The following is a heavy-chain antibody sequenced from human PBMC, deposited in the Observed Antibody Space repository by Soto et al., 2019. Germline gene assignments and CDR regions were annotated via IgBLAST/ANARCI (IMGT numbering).Heavy chain of an antibody. J-gene: IGHJ6*02. CDR1: GGSVSSGSYY. D-gene: IGHD5-12*01. CDR3: ARVGGYSGYDSDRNYYYYGMDV. Sequence: PXETLSLTCTVSGGSVSSGSYYWSWIRQPPGKGLEWIGYIYYSGSTNYNPSLKSRVTISVDTSKNQFSLKLSSVTAADTAVYYCARVGGYSGYDSDRNYYYYGMDVWGQGTTVTV. V-gene: IGHV4-61*01. CDR2: IYYSGST.